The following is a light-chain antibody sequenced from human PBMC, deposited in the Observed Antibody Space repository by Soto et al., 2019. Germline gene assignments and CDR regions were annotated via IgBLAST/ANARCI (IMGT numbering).Light chain of an antibody. CDR3: QQLNAFPLT. J-gene: IGKJ4*01. V-gene: IGKV1-9*01. CDR2: AAS. Sequence: DIQLTQSPSFLSASVGDRVPVTCRASQGISSHLAWYQQKPGKAPKVLIYAASTLQSGVPSRFSGRGSGTEFTLTISSLQPEDFATYYCQQLNAFPLTFGGGTKVDIK. CDR1: QGISSH.